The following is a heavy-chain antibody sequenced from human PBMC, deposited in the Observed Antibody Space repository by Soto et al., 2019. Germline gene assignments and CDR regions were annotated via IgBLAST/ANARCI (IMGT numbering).Heavy chain of an antibody. CDR3: ARQHYRSRGGGFDY. CDR2: INPHSGGT. Sequence: QVQLVQSGAEVKKPGASVKVSCEASGYTFTDYYVHWVRQAPGQGLEWMGWINPHSGGTNSAQKFQGSVTTATDASISTADMELRSLRSDDTAVYYCARQHYRSRGGGFDYWGQGTLVTVSS. CDR1: GYTFTDYY. V-gene: IGHV1-2*02. J-gene: IGHJ4*02. D-gene: IGHD6-19*01.